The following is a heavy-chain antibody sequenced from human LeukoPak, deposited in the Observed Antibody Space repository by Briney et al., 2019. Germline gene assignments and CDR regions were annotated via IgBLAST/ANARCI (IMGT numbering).Heavy chain of an antibody. V-gene: IGHV4-4*02. J-gene: IGHJ6*02. CDR2: TYHSGST. Sequence: PSGTLSLTCAVSGGSISSSNWWSWVRQPPGKGLEWIGETYHSGSTNYNPSLKSRVTISVDKSKNQFSLKLSSVTAADTAVYYCARDSHTSIYYSKGFNYYYYGMDVWGQGTTVTVSS. D-gene: IGHD4-11*01. CDR3: ARDSHTSIYYSKGFNYYYYGMDV. CDR1: GGSISSSNW.